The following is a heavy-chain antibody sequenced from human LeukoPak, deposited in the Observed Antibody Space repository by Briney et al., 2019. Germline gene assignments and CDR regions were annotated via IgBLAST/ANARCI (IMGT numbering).Heavy chain of an antibody. J-gene: IGHJ4*02. CDR1: GGSFSGYY. D-gene: IGHD3-16*02. V-gene: IGHV4-34*01. CDR2: INHSGST. Sequence: SSETLSLTCAVYGGSFSGYYWSWIRQPPGKGLEWIGEINHSGSTNYNPSLKSRVTISVDTSKNQFSLKLSSVTAADTAVYYRARGVSYDYVWGSYRSQTFDYWGQGTLVTVSS. CDR3: ARGVSYDYVWGSYRSQTFDY.